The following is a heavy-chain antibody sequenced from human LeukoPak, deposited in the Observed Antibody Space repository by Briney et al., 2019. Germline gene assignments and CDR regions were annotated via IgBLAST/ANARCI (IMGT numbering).Heavy chain of an antibody. D-gene: IGHD3-10*01. CDR3: AKAPWGFGTGSAYYFDY. CDR2: IRYDGSNK. CDR1: GFTFSSYG. Sequence: GGSLRLSCAAAGFTFSSYGTHWVRQAPGKGLEWVAFIRYDGSNKYYADSVKGRFTISRDNSKNTLYLQMNSLRAEDTALYYCAKAPWGFGTGSAYYFDYWGQGTLVTVSS. V-gene: IGHV3-30*02. J-gene: IGHJ4*02.